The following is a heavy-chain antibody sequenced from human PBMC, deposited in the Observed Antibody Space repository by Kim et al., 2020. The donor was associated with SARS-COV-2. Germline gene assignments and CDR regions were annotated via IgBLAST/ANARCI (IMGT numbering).Heavy chain of an antibody. Sequence: SVRGRFTLSRDKSKNTLYLKMNSLRAEDTAVYYCAKDPYYDFWSGYYYDYWGQGTLVTVSS. D-gene: IGHD3-3*01. V-gene: IGHV3-23*01. CDR3: AKDPYYDFWSGYYYDY. J-gene: IGHJ4*02.